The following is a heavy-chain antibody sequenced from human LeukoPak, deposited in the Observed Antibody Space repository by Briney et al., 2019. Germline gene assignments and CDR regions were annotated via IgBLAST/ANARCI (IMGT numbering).Heavy chain of an antibody. J-gene: IGHJ4*02. CDR1: GFTFSNYA. V-gene: IGHV3-23*01. Sequence: GGSLRLSCAGSGFTFSNYALSWVRQAPGQGLEWVSAISDSGDFTFYADAVKGRFTISRDNSKNTLYLQMYSLRAEDTAIYYCARAPPYAKYFDYWGRGTLLTVSS. CDR2: ISDSGDFT. CDR3: ARAPPYAKYFDY.